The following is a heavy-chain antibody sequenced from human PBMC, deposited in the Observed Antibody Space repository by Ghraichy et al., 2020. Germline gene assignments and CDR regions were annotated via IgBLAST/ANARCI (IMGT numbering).Heavy chain of an antibody. CDR1: GFTVSNSY. CDR3: ARHESRSSWRFDY. Sequence: GGSLRLSCAASGFTVSNSYLAWVRQAPGKGLEWVSLMYSGGDTYYAASVKGRFTISRDTSKNTLDLQMNSLRTDDTGVYYCARHESRSSWRFDYLGQGALVTVSS. CDR2: MYSGGDT. J-gene: IGHJ4*02. V-gene: IGHV3-66*04. D-gene: IGHD6-19*01.